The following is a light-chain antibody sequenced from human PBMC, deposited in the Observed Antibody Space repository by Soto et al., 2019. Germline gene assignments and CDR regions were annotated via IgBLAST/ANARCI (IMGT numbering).Light chain of an antibody. J-gene: IGKJ1*01. CDR3: QQYDRSPRT. Sequence: EIVLTQSPGTLSLSPGERATLSCRASQTFTTSSLAWYQQKPGQAPRLLISGASNRATGIPGRFSGSGSGTDFTLTISRLEPEDFAVYYCQQYDRSPRTFGQGTKVEIK. CDR2: GAS. V-gene: IGKV3-20*01. CDR1: QTFTTSS.